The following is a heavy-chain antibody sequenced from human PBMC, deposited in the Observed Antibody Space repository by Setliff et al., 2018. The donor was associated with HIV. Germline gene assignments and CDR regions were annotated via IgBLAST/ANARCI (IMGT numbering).Heavy chain of an antibody. CDR2: VHTSGTT. D-gene: IGHD3-3*01. V-gene: IGHV4-61*09. Sequence: PSETLSLTCTVYGGSIDGDSYYWSWIRQAAGKGPEWVGHVHTSGTTNYNPSLRGRGTISLDRSKNQFSLKVGSLTAADTAVYYCARERTLMPTIFGVAYFDFWGQGTQVTVSS. J-gene: IGHJ4*02. CDR3: ARERTLMPTIFGVAYFDF. CDR1: GGSIDGDSYY.